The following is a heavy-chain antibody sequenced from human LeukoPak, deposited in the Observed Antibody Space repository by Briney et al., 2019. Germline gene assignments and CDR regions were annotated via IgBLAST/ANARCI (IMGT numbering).Heavy chain of an antibody. Sequence: GGSLRLSCAASGFTVSSNYMSWVRQAPGKGLEWVSVIYSGGSTYYADSVKGRFTISRDNSKNTLYVQMNSLRAEDTAVYYCARSSRPNYFDYWGQGTLVPVSS. CDR1: GFTVSSNY. V-gene: IGHV3-53*05. CDR2: IYSGGST. CDR3: ARSSRPNYFDY. J-gene: IGHJ4*02. D-gene: IGHD2-2*01.